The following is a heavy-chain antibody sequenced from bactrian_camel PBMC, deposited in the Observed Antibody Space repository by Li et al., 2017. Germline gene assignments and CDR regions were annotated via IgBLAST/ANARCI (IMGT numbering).Heavy chain of an antibody. CDR3: AADKTELRSLMRAGGRTFPQLLSY. J-gene: IGHJ4*01. CDR1: GYSYLRYC. CDR2: AGDDDVT. V-gene: IGHV3S44*01. D-gene: IGHD2*01. Sequence: VQLVESGGGSVQAGGSLRLSCAYSGYSYLRYCMAWFRQSPGKEREGVAAAGDDDVTSYTDSVKGRFTISRDTAKNTLHLQMNNLKPEDTAMYYCAADKTELRSLMRAGGRTFPQLLSYWGQGTQVTVS.